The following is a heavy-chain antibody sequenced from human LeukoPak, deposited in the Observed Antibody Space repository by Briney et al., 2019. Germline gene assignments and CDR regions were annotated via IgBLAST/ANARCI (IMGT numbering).Heavy chain of an antibody. J-gene: IGHJ4*02. V-gene: IGHV1-18*04. CDR3: AREVGYYYGSGSYPHFDY. CDR2: ISAYNGNT. D-gene: IGHD3-10*01. Sequence: ASVKVSCKASVYTFTSYGISWVRQAPGQRLDWMGWISAYNGNTNYAQKLQGRVTMTTDTSTSTAYMELRSLRSDDTAVYYCAREVGYYYGSGSYPHFDYWGQGTLVTVSS. CDR1: VYTFTSYG.